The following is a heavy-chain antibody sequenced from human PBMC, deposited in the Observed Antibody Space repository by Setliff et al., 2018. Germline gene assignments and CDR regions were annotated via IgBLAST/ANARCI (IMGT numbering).Heavy chain of an antibody. J-gene: IGHJ4*02. CDR2: IYITGST. CDR3: ARTPYSYDTAGYDF. V-gene: IGHV4-4*07. CDR1: GGSISSYY. Sequence: SETLSLTCTVSGGSISSYYGSWIRQPAGKGLEWIGHIYITGSTHYNPSLKSLVTLSVDTSKNQFSLKLPSVTAADTAIYYSARTPYSYDTAGYDFWGQGTLVTVSS. D-gene: IGHD3-22*01.